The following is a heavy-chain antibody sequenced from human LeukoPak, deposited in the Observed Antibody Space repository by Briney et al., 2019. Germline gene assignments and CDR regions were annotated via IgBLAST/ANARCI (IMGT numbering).Heavy chain of an antibody. Sequence: GGSLRLSCAASGFSFSGYTMNWVRQAPGKGPEWVAYVSGGSDTITYADSVKGRFTISRDNAKNSLFLQMSSLRVEDTAVYYCVRDYKWAFDYWGQGTLVTVSS. J-gene: IGHJ4*02. V-gene: IGHV3-48*01. CDR2: VSGGSDTI. D-gene: IGHD1-20*01. CDR1: GFSFSGYT. CDR3: VRDYKWAFDY.